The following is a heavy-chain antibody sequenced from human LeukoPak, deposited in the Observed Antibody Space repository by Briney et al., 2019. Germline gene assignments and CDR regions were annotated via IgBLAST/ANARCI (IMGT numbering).Heavy chain of an antibody. CDR2: ISSSGSTI. CDR3: ARDPWLVGGFDY. V-gene: IGHV3-48*04. D-gene: IGHD6-19*01. J-gene: IGHJ4*02. CDR1: GFTFSSYW. Sequence: GGALRLSCAASGFTFSSYWMSWVRQAPGKGLEWVSYISSSGSTIYYADSVKGRFTISRDNAKNSLYLQMNSLRAEDTAVYYCARDPWLVGGFDYWGQGTLVTVSS.